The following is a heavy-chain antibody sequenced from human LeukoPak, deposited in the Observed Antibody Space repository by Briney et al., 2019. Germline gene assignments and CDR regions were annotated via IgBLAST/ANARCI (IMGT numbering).Heavy chain of an antibody. CDR1: GYTFTNYW. CDR2: VYPGDSDT. D-gene: IGHD4-23*01. V-gene: IGHV5-51*01. J-gene: IGHJ3*02. CDR3: ARQLDYGGFGAFGI. Sequence: GESLQISCKDSGYTFTNYWIHWVRQMPGKGLEWMGTVYPGDSDTRYSPSFQGQVTISADKSITTTYLQWNSLKASDTAIYYCARQLDYGGFGAFGIWGQGTMVTVSS.